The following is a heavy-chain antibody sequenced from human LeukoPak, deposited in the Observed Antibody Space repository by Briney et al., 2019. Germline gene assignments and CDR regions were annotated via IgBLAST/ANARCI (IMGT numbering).Heavy chain of an antibody. V-gene: IGHV1-24*01. Sequence: ASVKVSCKVSGYTLTELSMHWVRQAPGKGLEWMGGFDPEEGETIYAQKFQGRVTMTEDTSTDTAYMELSSLRSEDTAVYYCATGFPSSSYSSDYYYYMDVWGKGTTVTVSS. CDR1: GYTLTELS. CDR2: FDPEEGET. D-gene: IGHD6-6*01. CDR3: ATGFPSSSYSSDYYYYMDV. J-gene: IGHJ6*03.